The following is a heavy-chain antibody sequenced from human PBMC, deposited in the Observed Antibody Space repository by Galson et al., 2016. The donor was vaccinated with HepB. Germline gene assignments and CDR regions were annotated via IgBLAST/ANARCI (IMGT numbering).Heavy chain of an antibody. Sequence: SLRLSCAASGVTVSINHMGWVRQAPGKGLEWVSVMYNDENIYYAASVRGRFTISRDNSKSTLHLQMDGLRPEDTALYYCATGQHFLQLWESDTFAVWGQGTMVTVSS. CDR3: ATGQHFLQLWESDTFAV. CDR2: MYNDENI. D-gene: IGHD1-1*01. CDR1: GVTVSINH. V-gene: IGHV3-53*05. J-gene: IGHJ3*01.